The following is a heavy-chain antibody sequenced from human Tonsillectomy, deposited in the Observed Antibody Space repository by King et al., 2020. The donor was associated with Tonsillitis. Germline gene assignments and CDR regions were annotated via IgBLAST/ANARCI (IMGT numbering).Heavy chain of an antibody. CDR2: IIPILALA. Sequence: QLVQSGAEVKKPGSSVKVSCKASGGTFSSYAISWVRQAPRQGLEWMGRIIPILALANFAQNFQGRVTITADKSTSSAYMELSRLRSDDTAVYYGARDRTGIWGVSNYYYFPPTWFHPRGQGTLVPVSS. D-gene: IGHD3-22*01. CDR1: GGTFSSYA. V-gene: IGHV1-69*04. J-gene: IGHJ5*02. CDR3: ARDRTGIWGVSNYYYFPPTWFHP.